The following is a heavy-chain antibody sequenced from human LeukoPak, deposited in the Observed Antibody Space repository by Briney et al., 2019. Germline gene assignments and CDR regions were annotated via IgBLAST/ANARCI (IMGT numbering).Heavy chain of an antibody. CDR2: ISSSSSYI. V-gene: IGHV3-21*01. Sequence: PGGSLRLSCVVSGFTFNNHAMSWVRQAPGKGLEWVSSISSSSSYIYYADSVKGRFTISRDNAKNSLYLQMNSLRAEDTAVYYCARDSYGHDYWGQGTLVTVSS. CDR3: ARDSYGHDY. CDR1: GFTFNNHA. D-gene: IGHD3-10*01. J-gene: IGHJ4*02.